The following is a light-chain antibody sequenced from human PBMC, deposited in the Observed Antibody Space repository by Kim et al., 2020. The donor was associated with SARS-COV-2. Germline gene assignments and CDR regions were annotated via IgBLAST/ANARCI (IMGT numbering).Light chain of an antibody. J-gene: IGLJ1*01. Sequence: PGKAAGIPCEGFNIGVKSVHWYQPKPGQPPLRVISYDSDRPSGIPGRFSGSNSGNPATLIITRVEAGDEADYYCQVWDATTDDFYVFGTGTKVTVL. CDR3: QVWDATTDDFYV. CDR1: NIGVKS. V-gene: IGLV3-21*04. CDR2: YDS.